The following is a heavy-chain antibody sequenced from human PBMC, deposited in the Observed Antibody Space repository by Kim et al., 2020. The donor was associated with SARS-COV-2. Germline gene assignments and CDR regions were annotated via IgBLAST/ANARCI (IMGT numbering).Heavy chain of an antibody. V-gene: IGHV4-39*01. D-gene: IGHD1-26*01. J-gene: IGHJ3*01. Sequence: SETLSLTCTVSGGSISSNTYYWGWIRQPPGKGLEWIGSIYYSWNTYYSPSLKGRVTISVDRSKSQFSLKLSSVTATDTAVYYCASGIVAATFAFDVWGQGTMVRVSS. CDR3: ASGIVAATFAFDV. CDR2: IYYSWNT. CDR1: GGSISSNTYY.